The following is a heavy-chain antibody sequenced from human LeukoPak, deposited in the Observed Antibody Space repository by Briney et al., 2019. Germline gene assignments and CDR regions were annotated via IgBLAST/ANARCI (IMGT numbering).Heavy chain of an antibody. Sequence: PGGSLRLSCAASGFTFSSYGMHWVRQAPGKGLEWVAVIWYDGSNKYYADSVQGRFTISRDNSKNTLYLQMNSLRAEDTAVYYCARDNERQLWSHEIDAFDIWGQGTMVTVSS. J-gene: IGHJ3*02. D-gene: IGHD5-18*01. CDR2: IWYDGSNK. CDR3: ARDNERQLWSHEIDAFDI. V-gene: IGHV3-33*01. CDR1: GFTFSSYG.